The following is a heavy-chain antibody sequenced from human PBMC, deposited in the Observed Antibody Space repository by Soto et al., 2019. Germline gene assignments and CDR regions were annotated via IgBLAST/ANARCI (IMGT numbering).Heavy chain of an antibody. D-gene: IGHD4-4*01. V-gene: IGHV5-51*01. CDR1: GYSFTTYW. J-gene: IGHJ6*02. CDR2: INPGDSDI. CDR3: ARHEQFYYYSYGIDV. Sequence: GESLKISCKASGYSFTTYWIAWVRQMPGKGLEWMGIINPGDSDIRYSPSFQGQVTISADNSISTAYLQWSSLKASDTAMYYCARHEQFYYYSYGIDVWGQGTAVTVSS.